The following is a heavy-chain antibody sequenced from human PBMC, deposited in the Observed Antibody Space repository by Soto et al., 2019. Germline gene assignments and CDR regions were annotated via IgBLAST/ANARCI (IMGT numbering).Heavy chain of an antibody. V-gene: IGHV1-8*01. CDR3: ARGFSCISTQCPPFDP. J-gene: IGHJ5*02. CDR2: MNSNSGNT. CDR1: GYTFTSSD. Sequence: ASVKVSFKASGYTFTSSDINWVRQAPGQGLEWMGWMNSNSGNTGYAQMFQGRVTMTRNTSITTAYMELSSLRSEDTAVYYCARGFSCISTQCPPFDPWGQGTLVTVSS. D-gene: IGHD2-2*01.